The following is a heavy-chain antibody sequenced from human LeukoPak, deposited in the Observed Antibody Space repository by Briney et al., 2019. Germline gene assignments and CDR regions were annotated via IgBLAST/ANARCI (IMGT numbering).Heavy chain of an antibody. D-gene: IGHD2-2*01. CDR1: GGSISSSSYY. V-gene: IGHV4-39*01. J-gene: IGHJ6*02. CDR3: ARLGYCSSSSCRDSYGMDV. Sequence: PSETLSLTCTVSGGSISSSSYYWGWIRQPPGKGLEWIGSIYYGGSSYYNPSLKSRVTISVDTSKNQFSLKLRSVTAADTAVYYCARLGYCSSSSCRDSYGMDVWGQGTSVTVSS. CDR2: IYYGGSS.